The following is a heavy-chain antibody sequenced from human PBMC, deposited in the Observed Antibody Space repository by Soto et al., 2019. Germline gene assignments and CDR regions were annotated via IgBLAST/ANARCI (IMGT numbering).Heavy chain of an antibody. CDR1: GFTFKNYY. CDR2: ISGSGGST. D-gene: IGHD3-10*01. V-gene: IGHV3-23*01. J-gene: IGHJ4*02. Sequence: PGGSLRLSCAASGFTFKNYYMSWLRQAPGKGLEWVSYISGSGGSTYYADSVKGRFTISRDNSKNTLFLQMNSLRAEDTAIYYCAKPSAAPPSYFDSWGQGTLVTVSS. CDR3: AKPSAAPPSYFDS.